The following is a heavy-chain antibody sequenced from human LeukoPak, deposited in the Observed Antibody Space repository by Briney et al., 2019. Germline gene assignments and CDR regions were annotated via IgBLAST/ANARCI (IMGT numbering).Heavy chain of an antibody. D-gene: IGHD2-2*01. J-gene: IGHJ4*02. Sequence: ASVKVSCKASGYTFTSYGISWVRQAPGQGLEWMGWIGAYNGNTNYAQKLQGRVTMTTDTSTSTAYMELRSLRSDDTAVYYCARDRFSSTSFFPFYWGQGTLVTVSS. V-gene: IGHV1-18*01. CDR1: GYTFTSYG. CDR2: IGAYNGNT. CDR3: ARDRFSSTSFFPFY.